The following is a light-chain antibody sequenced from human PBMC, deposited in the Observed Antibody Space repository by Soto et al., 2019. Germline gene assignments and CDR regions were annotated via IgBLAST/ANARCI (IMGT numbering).Light chain of an antibody. CDR1: SSDVGSYNL. Sequence: QSVLTQPASVSGSPGQSITISCTGTSSDVGSYNLVSWYQLHPGKAPKLIIYEGSKRPSGVSNRFSGSKSGNTASLTISGLQAEDEADYYCCSYAGSLVFGGGTQLTVL. CDR2: EGS. J-gene: IGLJ2*01. V-gene: IGLV2-23*01. CDR3: CSYAGSLV.